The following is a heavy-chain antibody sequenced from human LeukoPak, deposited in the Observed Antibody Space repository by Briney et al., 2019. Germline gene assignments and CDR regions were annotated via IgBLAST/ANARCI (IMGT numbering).Heavy chain of an antibody. V-gene: IGHV4-34*01. J-gene: IGHJ5*02. CDR3: ARSAHCGGDCQGWFDP. CDR1: GGSFSGYY. Sequence: SETLSLTCAVYGGSFSGYYWSWIRQPPGKGLEWIGEINHSGSTNYNPSLKSRVTISVDTSKNQFSLKLSSVTAADTAVYYCARSAHCGGDCQGWFDPWGQGALVIVSS. CDR2: INHSGST. D-gene: IGHD2-21*01.